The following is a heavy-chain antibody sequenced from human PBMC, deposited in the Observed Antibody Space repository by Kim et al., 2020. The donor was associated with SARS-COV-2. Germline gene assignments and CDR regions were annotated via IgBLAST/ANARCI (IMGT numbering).Heavy chain of an antibody. Sequence: GGSLRLSCAASGFTFSSYSMNWVRQAPGKGLEWVSSISSSSSYIYYADSVKGRFTISRDNAKNSLYLQMNSLRAEDTAVYYCARVSISGWTHPGYYGMDVWGQGTTVTVSS. D-gene: IGHD3-3*02. J-gene: IGHJ6*02. CDR1: GFTFSSYS. CDR2: ISSSSSYI. V-gene: IGHV3-21*01. CDR3: ARVSISGWTHPGYYGMDV.